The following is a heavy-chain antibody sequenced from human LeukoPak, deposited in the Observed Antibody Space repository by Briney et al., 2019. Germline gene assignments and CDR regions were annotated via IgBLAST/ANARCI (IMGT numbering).Heavy chain of an antibody. CDR3: ARADLGYCSSTSCYPFFGY. Sequence: SQTLSLTCTVSGGSISSGSYYWSWIRQPAGTGLEWIGRIYTSGSTNYNPTLKSRVTISVDTSKNQFSLKLSSVTAADTAVYYCARADLGYCSSTSCYPFFGYWGQGTLVTVSS. CDR2: IYTSGST. CDR1: GGSISSGSYY. D-gene: IGHD2-2*01. V-gene: IGHV4-61*02. J-gene: IGHJ4*02.